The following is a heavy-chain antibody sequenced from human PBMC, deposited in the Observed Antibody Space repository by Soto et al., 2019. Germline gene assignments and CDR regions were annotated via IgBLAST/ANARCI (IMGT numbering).Heavy chain of an antibody. CDR2: LNPATGKP. CDR3: ATEYSHGRTPNYNFDF. Sequence: QVHLVQSGAEVRNPGASVKVSCKTSGYSYTTYSIHWVRQAPGHRLEWMGWLNPATGKPRYSERYQGRLTIAGDTSATTLFMELSSLTSEDTAFYYCATEYSHGRTPNYNFDFWGQGTLVTVSS. J-gene: IGHJ4*02. V-gene: IGHV1-3*01. D-gene: IGHD5-18*01. CDR1: GYSYTTYS.